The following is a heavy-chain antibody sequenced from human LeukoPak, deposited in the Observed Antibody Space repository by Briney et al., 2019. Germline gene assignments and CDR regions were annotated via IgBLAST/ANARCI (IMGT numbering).Heavy chain of an antibody. CDR3: TKRSEWLQANLGGYYYYYMDV. J-gene: IGHJ6*03. CDR1: GFTFSSYG. D-gene: IGHD5-24*01. V-gene: IGHV3-30*02. Sequence: GGSLRLSCAASGFTFSSYGMHWVRQAPGKGLEWVAFIRYDGSNKYYADSVKGRFTISRDNSKNTLYLQMNSLRAEDTAVYYCTKRSEWLQANLGGYYYYYMDVWGKGTTVTVSS. CDR2: IRYDGSNK.